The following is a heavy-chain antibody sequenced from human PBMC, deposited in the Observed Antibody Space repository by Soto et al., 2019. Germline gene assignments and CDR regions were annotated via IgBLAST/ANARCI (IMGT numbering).Heavy chain of an antibody. J-gene: IGHJ6*02. CDR2: TSFEENNNS. CDR1: GFSFSTYS. Sequence: PGGSLRLSCAASGFSFSTYSMHWVRQPPGKGLEWVATTSFEENNNSQYGDAVKGRFTISRDNAKNTLYLQMNSLRAEDTAVYYCAKDPPWTVGPLAMDVWGQGTTVTVSS. CDR3: AKDPPWTVGPLAMDV. V-gene: IGHV3-30-3*01. D-gene: IGHD2-2*01.